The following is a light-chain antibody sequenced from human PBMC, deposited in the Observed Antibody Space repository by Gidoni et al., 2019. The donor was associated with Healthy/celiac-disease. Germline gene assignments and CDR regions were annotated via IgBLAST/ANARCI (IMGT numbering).Light chain of an antibody. CDR1: QSVSSY. J-gene: IGKJ2*01. CDR3: QQRSNWPPMYT. Sequence: EIVLTQSPATLSLSPGERATLACRASQSVSSYLAWYQQNPGQAPRLLIYDASNRATGIPARFSGSGSGTDFTLTISSLEPEDFAVYYCQQRSNWPPMYTFGQXTKLEIK. CDR2: DAS. V-gene: IGKV3-11*01.